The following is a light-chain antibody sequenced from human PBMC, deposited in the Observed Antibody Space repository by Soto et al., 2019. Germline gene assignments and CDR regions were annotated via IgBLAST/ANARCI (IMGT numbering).Light chain of an antibody. CDR2: HAS. Sequence: DLQITQSPSAVAASVVEAVTSTFRASQNIDRWVAWYQQKSGKAPKILIYHASSLETGVPSRFSGSGSGTEFTLTISSVQPDDFASYYCQHYNSYGTFGQGTKVDIK. CDR1: QNIDRW. CDR3: QHYNSYGT. J-gene: IGKJ1*01. V-gene: IGKV1-5*01.